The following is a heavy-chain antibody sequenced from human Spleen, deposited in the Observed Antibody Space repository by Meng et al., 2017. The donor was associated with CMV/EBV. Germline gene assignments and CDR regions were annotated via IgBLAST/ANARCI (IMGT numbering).Heavy chain of an antibody. CDR3: AKDRFGFGGAYDY. Sequence: SLKISCAASRFTYDVYGMHWVRQVPGKGLEWVSGINWSGGRIGYADSVKGRFTISRDNAKNSLYLQMNSLRLEDTAFYYCAKDRFGFGGAYDYWGQGTLVTVSS. J-gene: IGHJ4*02. CDR1: RFTYDVYG. CDR2: INWSGGRI. V-gene: IGHV3-9*01. D-gene: IGHD3-10*01.